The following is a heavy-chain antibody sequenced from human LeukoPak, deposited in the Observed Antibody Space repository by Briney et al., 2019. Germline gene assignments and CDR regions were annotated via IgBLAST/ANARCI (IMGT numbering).Heavy chain of an antibody. CDR1: GYTFTSYG. Sequence: GASVKVSCKASGYTFTSYGISWVRQAPGQGLEWMGWISAYNGNTNYAQKLQGRVTMTTDTSTSTAYMELRSLRSDDTAVYYCARSTIFGVVVNDNWFDPWGQGTLVTVSS. J-gene: IGHJ5*02. D-gene: IGHD3-3*01. CDR3: ARSTIFGVVVNDNWFDP. CDR2: ISAYNGNT. V-gene: IGHV1-18*01.